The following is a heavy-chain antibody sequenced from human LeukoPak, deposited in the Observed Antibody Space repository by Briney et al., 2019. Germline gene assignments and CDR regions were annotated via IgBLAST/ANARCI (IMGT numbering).Heavy chain of an antibody. J-gene: IGHJ5*02. V-gene: IGHV3-30*03. CDR3: ARDEVVGATTPSNWFDP. CDR1: GFTFSSYG. D-gene: IGHD1-26*01. Sequence: GGSLRLFCAASGFTFSSYGMHWVRQAPGKGLEWVAVISYDGSNKYYADSVKGRFTISRDNAKNSLYLQMDSLRAEDTAEYYCARDEVVGATTPSNWFDPWGQGTLVTVSS. CDR2: ISYDGSNK.